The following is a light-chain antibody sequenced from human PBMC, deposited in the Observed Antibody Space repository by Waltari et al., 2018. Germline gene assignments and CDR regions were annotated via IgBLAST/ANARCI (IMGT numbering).Light chain of an antibody. CDR2: DVS. CDR3: CSSAGSYTWV. CDR1: SSDVGGYHY. V-gene: IGLV2-11*01. Sequence: QSALTQPRSVSGSPGQSVTISCTGTSSDVGGYHYVSWYQQHPGKAPELMIYDVSKRPSGVPDRFSGSESGNTAALTIAGLQAEDEADYYCCSSAGSYTWVFGGGTKLTVL. J-gene: IGLJ3*02.